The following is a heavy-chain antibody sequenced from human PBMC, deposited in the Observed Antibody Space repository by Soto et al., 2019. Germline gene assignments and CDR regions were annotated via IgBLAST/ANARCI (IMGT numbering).Heavy chain of an antibody. Sequence: EVQLVESGGGLVQPWGSLRLSCAASGFTFSRSWMNWVRQAPGKGLEWVANIKEDGSEKDYVDSVKGRFTISRDNAKNSLSLQMNSLRAEDTAVYYYAKLNDYARSLGIWGQGTMVTVSS. J-gene: IGHJ3*02. CDR1: GFTFSRSW. D-gene: IGHD4-17*01. CDR3: AKLNDYARSLGI. CDR2: IKEDGSEK. V-gene: IGHV3-7*01.